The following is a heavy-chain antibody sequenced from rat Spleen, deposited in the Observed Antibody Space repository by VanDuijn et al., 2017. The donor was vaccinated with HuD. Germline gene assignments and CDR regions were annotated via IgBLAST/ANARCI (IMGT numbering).Heavy chain of an antibody. J-gene: IGHJ3*01. CDR3: ARERNGYNAFAY. CDR2: ILCNGNT. Sequence: QLKESSRGLMQSSQTLSLICTVSGFSLSSYGVIWDRQSQGNGLEWMGVILCNGNTNCNSALNSRLSISTETSKSQVFLKMTKRKTEDTAMYFCARERNGYNAFAYWGQGTLVTVSS. V-gene: IGHV2S61*01. CDR1: GFSLSSYG. D-gene: IGHD1-4*01.